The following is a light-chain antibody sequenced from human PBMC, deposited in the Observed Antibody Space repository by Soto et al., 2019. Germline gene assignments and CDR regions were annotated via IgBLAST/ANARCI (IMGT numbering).Light chain of an antibody. V-gene: IGKV3-20*01. Sequence: EIVLTQSPGTLSLSPGERATLSCRASQSVTSNYLVWYQQKHGQAPRALIYGASSRATVIPDRFSGSGSGTDVTLPISRLEPEDFAVYSCQQYANSPWTFGQATKVEI. CDR1: QSVTSNY. CDR3: QQYANSPWT. CDR2: GAS. J-gene: IGKJ1*01.